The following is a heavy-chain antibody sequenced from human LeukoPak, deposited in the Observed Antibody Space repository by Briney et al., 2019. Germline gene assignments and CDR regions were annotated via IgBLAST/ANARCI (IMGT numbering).Heavy chain of an antibody. D-gene: IGHD6-13*01. CDR1: GFTFSSYE. V-gene: IGHV3-48*03. Sequence: GGSLRLSCAASGFTFSSYEMNWVRQAPGKGLQWVSYISSGGDIYYADSVKGRFTISRDNAKNSLYLQMNSLRAEDTALYYCAKDIEAAGLFFDYWGQGTLVTVSS. J-gene: IGHJ4*02. CDR2: ISSGGDI. CDR3: AKDIEAAGLFFDY.